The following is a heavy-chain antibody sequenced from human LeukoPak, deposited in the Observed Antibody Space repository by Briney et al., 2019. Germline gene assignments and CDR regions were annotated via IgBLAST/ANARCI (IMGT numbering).Heavy chain of an antibody. CDR3: ARPVRQWLGNDAFDI. CDR2: IYSSGST. CDR1: GGSISGYY. J-gene: IGHJ3*02. Sequence: SETLSLTCTVSGGSISGYYWTWMRQPPGKGLGWIGYIYSSGSTNYNPSLKSRLTLSVDTPKNQFSLRLSSVTAADTAVYYCARPVRQWLGNDAFDIWGQGTMVTVSS. D-gene: IGHD6-19*01. V-gene: IGHV4-59*01.